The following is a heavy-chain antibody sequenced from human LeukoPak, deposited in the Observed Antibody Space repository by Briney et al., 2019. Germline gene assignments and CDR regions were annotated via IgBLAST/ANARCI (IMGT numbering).Heavy chain of an antibody. CDR1: GGSISSSSYY. V-gene: IGHV4-39*07. CDR3: ARRYYYGSGSYYPQYLNLPFDY. Sequence: SETLSLTCTVSGGSISSSSYYWGWIRQPPGKGLEWIGSIYYSGSTYYNPSLKSRVTISVDTSKNQFSLKLSSVTAADTAVYYCARRYYYGSGSYYPQYLNLPFDYWGQGTLVTVSS. J-gene: IGHJ4*02. CDR2: IYYSGST. D-gene: IGHD3-10*01.